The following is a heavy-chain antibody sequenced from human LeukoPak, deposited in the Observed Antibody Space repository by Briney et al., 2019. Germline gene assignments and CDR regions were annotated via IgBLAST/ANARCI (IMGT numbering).Heavy chain of an antibody. CDR3: ARIECGCSSTSCYFE. Sequence: PSETLSLTCAVYGGSFSGYYWSWIRQPPGKGLEWIGEINHSGSTNYNPSLKSRVTTSVDTSKNQFSLKLSSVAAADTAVYYCARIECGCSSTSCYFEWGQGTLVTVSS. D-gene: IGHD2-2*01. V-gene: IGHV4-34*01. CDR2: INHSGST. J-gene: IGHJ4*02. CDR1: GGSFSGYY.